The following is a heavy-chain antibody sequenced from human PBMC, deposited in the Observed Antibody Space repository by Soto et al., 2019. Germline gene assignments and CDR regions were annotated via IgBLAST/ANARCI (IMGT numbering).Heavy chain of an antibody. CDR2: ISGSGTNT. CDR1: GFTFAGYA. V-gene: IGHV3-23*01. D-gene: IGHD2-2*01. CDR3: AKRGPLGFCASSSCYAFGY. Sequence: PGGSLRLSCAASGFTFAGYAMTWVRQPPGKGLEWVSSISGSGTNTYYADSVRGRFTVSRDNSENTLSLQMNSLRVEDTAIYYSAKRGPLGFCASSSCYAFGYWGPGVLVTIAS. J-gene: IGHJ4*02.